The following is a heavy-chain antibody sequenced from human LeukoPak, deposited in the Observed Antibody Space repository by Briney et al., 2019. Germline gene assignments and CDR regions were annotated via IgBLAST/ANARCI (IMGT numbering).Heavy chain of an antibody. D-gene: IGHD1-26*01. CDR1: GFTFSSYW. V-gene: IGHV3-7*05. Sequence: TGGSLRLSCAASGFTFSSYWMIWVRQAPGKGLEWVANIQQDGSEKYYEDSVKGRFTISRDNAKNSLYLQMNSLRAEDTAVYYCARNPPRYFNWGQGTLVTVSS. J-gene: IGHJ4*02. CDR2: IQQDGSEK. CDR3: ARNPPRYFN.